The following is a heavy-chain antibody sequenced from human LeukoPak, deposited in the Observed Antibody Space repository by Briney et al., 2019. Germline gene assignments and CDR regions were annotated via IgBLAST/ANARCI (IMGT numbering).Heavy chain of an antibody. CDR1: GFTFSSYW. J-gene: IGHJ6*03. CDR2: IKQDGSEK. CDR3: ARDNRVVVPAAIDDYYYMDV. D-gene: IGHD2-2*01. Sequence: GGSLRLSCAASGFTFSSYWMSWVRQAPGKGLEWVANIKQDGSEKYYVDSVKGRFTISRDNAKNSLYLQMNSLRAEDTAVYYCARDNRVVVPAAIDDYYYMDVWGKGTTVTVSS. V-gene: IGHV3-7*01.